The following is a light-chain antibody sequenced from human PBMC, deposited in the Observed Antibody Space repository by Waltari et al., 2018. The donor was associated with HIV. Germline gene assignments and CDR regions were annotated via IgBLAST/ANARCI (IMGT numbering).Light chain of an antibody. CDR1: NIERRN. CDR2: RNK. J-gene: IGLJ2*01. V-gene: IGLV3-9*01. Sequence: YELSQPLSVSVTLGQTATINCGGSNIERRNVHWYQQRPGQAPVLIIYRNKNRPSDIPERFSGSNSGDTATLTVSGAQAGDEADYFCHVWDSSAVVFGGGTKLTVL. CDR3: HVWDSSAVV.